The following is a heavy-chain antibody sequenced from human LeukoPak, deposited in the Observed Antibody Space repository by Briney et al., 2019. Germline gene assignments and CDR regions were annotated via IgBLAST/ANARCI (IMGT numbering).Heavy chain of an antibody. V-gene: IGHV4-4*07. CDR3: ARVRTPGPPYFDY. Sequence: SETLSLTCTVSGGSISSYYWNWIRQPAGKGLEWIGRIYTSGSTNYNPSLKSRVTMSVDTSKNQFSLKLSSVTAADTAVYYCARVRTPGPPYFDYWGQGTLVTVSS. D-gene: IGHD2-15*01. CDR1: GGSISSYY. J-gene: IGHJ4*02. CDR2: IYTSGST.